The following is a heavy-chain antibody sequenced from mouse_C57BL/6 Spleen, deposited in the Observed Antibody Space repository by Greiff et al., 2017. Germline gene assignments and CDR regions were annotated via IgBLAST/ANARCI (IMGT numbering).Heavy chain of an antibody. Sequence: EVHLVESGGGLVKPGGSLKLSCAASGFTFSSYAMSWVRQTPEKRLEWVATISDGGSYTYYPDNVKGRFTISRDNAKNNLYLQMSHLKSEDTAMYYCATSLAYDYDEGYCGQGTTLTVSS. D-gene: IGHD2-4*01. J-gene: IGHJ2*01. V-gene: IGHV5-4*01. CDR2: ISDGGSYT. CDR1: GFTFSSYA. CDR3: ATSLAYDYDEGY.